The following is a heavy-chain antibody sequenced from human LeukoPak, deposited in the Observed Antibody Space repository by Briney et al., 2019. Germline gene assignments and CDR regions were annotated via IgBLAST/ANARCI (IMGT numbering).Heavy chain of an antibody. CDR2: INHSGST. J-gene: IGHJ5*02. CDR3: ARAGYCSGGSCDFNWFDP. CDR1: GGSFSGYY. Sequence: TSETLSLTCAVYGGSFSGYYWSWIRQPPGKGLEWIGEINHSGSTNYNPSLKSRVTISVDTSENQFSLKLSSVTAADTAVYYCARAGYCSGGSCDFNWFDPWGQGTLVTVSS. D-gene: IGHD2-15*01. V-gene: IGHV4-34*01.